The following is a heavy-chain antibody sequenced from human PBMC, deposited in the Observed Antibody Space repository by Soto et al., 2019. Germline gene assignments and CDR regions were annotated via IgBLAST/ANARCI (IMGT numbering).Heavy chain of an antibody. D-gene: IGHD6-19*01. Sequence: QVQLVQSGAEVRKPGASVKVSCKASGYTFPSYDINWGRQATGQGLEGMGWRNPNSGNPGYAQKFQGRVTMTRNTSISTAYMELSSLRSEDTAVYYCAREYSSGWSKDWGQGTLVTVSS. CDR1: GYTFPSYD. CDR2: RNPNSGNP. CDR3: AREYSSGWSKD. V-gene: IGHV1-8*01. J-gene: IGHJ4*02.